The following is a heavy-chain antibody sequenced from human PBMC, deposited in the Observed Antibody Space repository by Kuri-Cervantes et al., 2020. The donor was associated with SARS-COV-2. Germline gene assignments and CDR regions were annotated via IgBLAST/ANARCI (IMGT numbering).Heavy chain of an antibody. Sequence: SETLSLTCTVSGGSISSYYWSWIQQPPGKGLEWIGYIYYSGSTNYNPSLKSRVTISVDTSKNQFSLELSSVTAADTAVYYCARTGELPLYYFDYWGQGTLVTVSS. D-gene: IGHD1-26*01. J-gene: IGHJ4*02. CDR1: GGSISSYY. CDR3: ARTGELPLYYFDY. V-gene: IGHV4-59*12. CDR2: IYYSGST.